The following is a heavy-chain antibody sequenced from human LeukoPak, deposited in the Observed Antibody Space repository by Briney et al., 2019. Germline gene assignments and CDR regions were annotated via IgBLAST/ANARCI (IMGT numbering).Heavy chain of an antibody. CDR1: GGTFSSYA. D-gene: IGHD1-26*01. CDR3: ARDGALRGSYRYFQH. J-gene: IGHJ1*01. CDR2: IIPIFGTA. Sequence: SVKVSCKASGGTFSSYAISWVRQAPGQGLEWMGGIIPIFGTANYAQKFQGRVTITTDESTSTAYMELSSLRSEDTAVYYCARDGALRGSYRYFQHWGQGTLVTVSS. V-gene: IGHV1-69*05.